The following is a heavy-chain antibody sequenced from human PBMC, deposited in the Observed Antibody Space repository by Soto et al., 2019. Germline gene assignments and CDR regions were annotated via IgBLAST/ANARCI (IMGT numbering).Heavy chain of an antibody. CDR3: AKDSVSYYDYIWGSYRYGPYFDY. Sequence: GGSLRLSCAASGFTFSSYAMSWVRQAPGKGLEWVSAISGSGGSTYYADSVKGRFTISRDNSKNTLYLQMNSLRAEDTAVYYCAKDSVSYYDYIWGSYRYGPYFDYWGQGTLVTVSS. CDR2: ISGSGGST. D-gene: IGHD3-16*02. CDR1: GFTFSSYA. V-gene: IGHV3-23*01. J-gene: IGHJ4*02.